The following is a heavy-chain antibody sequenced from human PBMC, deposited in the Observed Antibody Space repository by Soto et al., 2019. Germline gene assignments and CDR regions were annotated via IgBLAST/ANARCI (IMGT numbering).Heavy chain of an antibody. J-gene: IGHJ4*02. CDR3: ARATYYYDGSGFSLLDY. Sequence: PGGSLRLYCAASGFTFSNYEMNWVRQAPGKGLEWVSHISSNTGSTIYYADSVKGRFTISRDNAKNSLYLQMNSLRAEDTAVYYCARATYYYDGSGFSLLDYWGQGTLVTVSS. CDR2: ISSNTGSTI. V-gene: IGHV3-48*03. D-gene: IGHD3-22*01. CDR1: GFTFSNYE.